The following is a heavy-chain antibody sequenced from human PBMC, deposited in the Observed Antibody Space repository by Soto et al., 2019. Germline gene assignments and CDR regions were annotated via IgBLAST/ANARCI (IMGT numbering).Heavy chain of an antibody. Sequence: GGSLRLCCAAAGCTFSGSAMRWVRQASGKGLEWVGRIRSKANSYATAYAASVKGRFTISRDDSKNTAYLQMNSLKTEDTAVYYCTIVVAAIYDAFDIWGQGTMVTVSS. CDR2: IRSKANSYAT. CDR1: GCTFSGSA. CDR3: TIVVAAIYDAFDI. D-gene: IGHD2-15*01. V-gene: IGHV3-73*01. J-gene: IGHJ3*02.